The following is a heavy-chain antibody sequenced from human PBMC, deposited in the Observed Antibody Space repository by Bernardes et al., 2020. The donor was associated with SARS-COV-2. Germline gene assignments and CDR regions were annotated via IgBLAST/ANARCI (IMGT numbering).Heavy chain of an antibody. CDR1: GVSISSYF. CDR3: ARGGRYFDWLLLPAFDI. CDR2: FYHSGRT. Sequence: TLSLTCTVSGVSISSYFWTWIRQPPGKGLEWLGYFYHSGRTNYNPSLRSRLTISVDTSRNHFSLKLNSVTAADTAVYYCARGGRYFDWLLLPAFDIWGQGAMVTVSS. J-gene: IGHJ3*02. V-gene: IGHV4-59*01. D-gene: IGHD3-9*01.